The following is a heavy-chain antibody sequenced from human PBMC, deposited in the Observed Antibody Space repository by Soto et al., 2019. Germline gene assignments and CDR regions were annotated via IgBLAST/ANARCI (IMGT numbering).Heavy chain of an antibody. CDR1: GGSISSSSYY. Sequence: SETLSLTCTVSGGSISSSSYYWGWIRQPPGKGLEYIGSISYSGSTYYNPSLKSRVTISVDTSKNQFSLKLSSVTAADTAVYYCARHSAGTFDYWGQGTLVTVSS. CDR2: ISYSGST. V-gene: IGHV4-39*01. CDR3: ARHSAGTFDY. D-gene: IGHD1-1*01. J-gene: IGHJ4*02.